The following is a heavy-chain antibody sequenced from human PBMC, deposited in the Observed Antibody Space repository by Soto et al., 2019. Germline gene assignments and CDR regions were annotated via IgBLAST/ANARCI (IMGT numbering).Heavy chain of an antibody. CDR2: IYYSGST. D-gene: IGHD3-3*01. CDR1: GGSISSGDYY. Sequence: QVQLQESGPGLVKPSQTLSLTCTVSGGSISSGDYYWSWIRQPPGKGLEWIGYIYYSGSTYYNPSLKSRVTISVDTSKNQFSLKLSSVTAADTAVYYCARGDYDFWSGYYTGAFDIWGQGTMVTVSS. CDR3: ARGDYDFWSGYYTGAFDI. J-gene: IGHJ3*02. V-gene: IGHV4-30-4*01.